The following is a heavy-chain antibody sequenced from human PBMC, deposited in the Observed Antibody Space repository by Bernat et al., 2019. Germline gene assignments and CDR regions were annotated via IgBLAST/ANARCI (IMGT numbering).Heavy chain of an antibody. CDR1: GFTFSSYA. V-gene: IGHV3-23*01. Sequence: EVQMLESGGGLAQPGGSLRLSCAASGFTFSSYAMSWVRQAPGKGLEWVSAISGSGSTTYSAASVKGRFTISRDNSKNTLYLQMNSLRAEDTAVYYCAKAGWLRLTRDVSFAYWGQGTLVTVSS. CDR2: ISGSGSTT. CDR3: AKAGWLRLTRDVSFAY. D-gene: IGHD5-12*01. J-gene: IGHJ4*02.